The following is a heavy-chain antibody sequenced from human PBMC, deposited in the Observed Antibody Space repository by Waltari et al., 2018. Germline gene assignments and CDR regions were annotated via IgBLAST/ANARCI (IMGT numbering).Heavy chain of an antibody. Sequence: EVQLVVSGGGLVQPGGSLRLSCAASGFTFSGVGMTWVRQIPGRGLEWFGLIKSKVDGETVDYAVPVKGRFTISRDDSKSTVYLQMNSLKTEDTAVYYCTADVPELGAGELDYWGQGTLVTVSS. CDR1: GFTFSGVG. CDR2: IKSKVDGETV. D-gene: IGHD6-19*01. V-gene: IGHV3-15*01. J-gene: IGHJ4*02. CDR3: TADVPELGAGELDY.